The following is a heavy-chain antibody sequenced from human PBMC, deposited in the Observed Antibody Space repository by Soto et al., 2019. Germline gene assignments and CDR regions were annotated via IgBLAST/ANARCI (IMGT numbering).Heavy chain of an antibody. CDR1: GDSVSSNSAA. CDR2: TYYRSKWYN. J-gene: IGHJ4*02. V-gene: IGHV6-1*01. CDR3: ARSSYYYDSSGYYEIDY. Sequence: SQTLSLTFAISGDSVSSNSAAWNWIRQSPSRGLEWLGRTYYRSKWYNDYAVSVKSRITINPDTSKNQFSLQLNSVTPEDTAVYYCARSSYYYDSSGYYEIDYWGQGTLVTVSS. D-gene: IGHD3-22*01.